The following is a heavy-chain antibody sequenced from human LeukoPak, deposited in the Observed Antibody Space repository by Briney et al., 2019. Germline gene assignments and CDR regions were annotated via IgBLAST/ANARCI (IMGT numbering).Heavy chain of an antibody. CDR1: GGSISGGGYY. CDR3: ARSRKDLDYIWGSYRFYFDY. V-gene: IGHV4-31*03. Sequence: PSQTLSLTCTVSGGSISGGGYYWSWIRQHPGKGLEWIGYIYYSGSTYYNPSLKSRVTISVDTSKNQFSLKLSSVTAADTAVYYCARSRKDLDYIWGSYRFYFDYWGQGTLVTVSS. CDR2: IYYSGST. J-gene: IGHJ4*02. D-gene: IGHD3-16*02.